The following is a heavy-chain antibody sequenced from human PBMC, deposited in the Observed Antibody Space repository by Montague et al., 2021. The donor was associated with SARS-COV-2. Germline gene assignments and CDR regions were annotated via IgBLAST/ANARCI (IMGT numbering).Heavy chain of an antibody. Sequence: SETLSLTCTVSGGSISSSSHYWGWIRQPPGKGPEWIGSIYYSGSTYYNSSLKSRVTISVDTSKNQFSLKLNSVTAADTAVYYCARLVWFGELSSENWFDPWGQGTLVTVSS. CDR3: ARLVWFGELSSENWFDP. CDR2: IYYSGST. V-gene: IGHV4-39*01. J-gene: IGHJ5*02. CDR1: GGSISSSSHY. D-gene: IGHD3-10*01.